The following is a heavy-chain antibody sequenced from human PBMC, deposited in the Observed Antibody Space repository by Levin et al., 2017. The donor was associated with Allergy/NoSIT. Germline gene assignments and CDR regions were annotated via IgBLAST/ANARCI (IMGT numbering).Heavy chain of an antibody. J-gene: IGHJ4*02. V-gene: IGHV3-73*01. CDR2: IRTKTYNYAT. Sequence: GGSLRLSCAASGFTFSDSAMHWVRQASGNGLEWVGRIRTKTYNYATAYAASVTGRFTISRDDSESTAYLQMNSLRTEDTAVYYCTRLLDMAAAGHDYWGQGTLVTVSS. D-gene: IGHD6-13*01. CDR3: TRLLDMAAAGHDY. CDR1: GFTFSDSA.